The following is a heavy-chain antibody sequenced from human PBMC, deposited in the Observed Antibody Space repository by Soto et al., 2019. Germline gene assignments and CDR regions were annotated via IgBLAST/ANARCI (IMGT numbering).Heavy chain of an antibody. CDR2: IKSKTDGGTT. V-gene: IGHV3-15*01. CDR1: GFTFSNAW. CDR3: TTEADSSSWYVPYNYFGMYV. Sequence: VQLVESGGGLVKPGGSLRLSCAASGFTFSNAWMSWVRQAPGKGLEWVGRIKSKTDGGTTDYATPAKGRFTISRDDSKITLYLQMTSLKTEDTAVYYWTTEADSSSWYVPYNYFGMYVWGQETTVTVS. D-gene: IGHD6-13*01. J-gene: IGHJ6*02.